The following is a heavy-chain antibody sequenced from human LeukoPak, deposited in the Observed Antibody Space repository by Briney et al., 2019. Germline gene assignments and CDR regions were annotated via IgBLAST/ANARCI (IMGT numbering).Heavy chain of an antibody. D-gene: IGHD6-19*01. CDR3: ATLSFLYSSGWLRVYFDY. CDR1: GFTFSSYG. CDR2: IWYDGSNK. J-gene: IGHJ4*02. V-gene: IGHV3-33*01. Sequence: PGGSLRLSCAASGFTFSSYGMHWVRQAPGKGLEWVAVIWYDGSNKYYADSVKGRFTISRDNSKNTLYLQMNSLRAEDTAVYYCATLSFLYSSGWLRVYFDYWGQGTLVTVSS.